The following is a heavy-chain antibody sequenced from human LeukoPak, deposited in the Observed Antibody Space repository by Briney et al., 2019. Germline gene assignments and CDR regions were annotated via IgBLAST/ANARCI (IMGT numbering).Heavy chain of an antibody. CDR1: GFTFSSYA. Sequence: PGGSLRLSCAASGFTFSSYAMHWVRQAPGKGLEWVAVISYDGSNKYYADSVKGRFTISRDNSKNTLYLQMNSLRAEDTAVYYCARDPYYYDSSGYYSNYYFDYWGQGTLVTVSS. CDR2: ISYDGSNK. CDR3: ARDPYYYDSSGYYSNYYFDY. J-gene: IGHJ4*02. D-gene: IGHD3-22*01. V-gene: IGHV3-30*04.